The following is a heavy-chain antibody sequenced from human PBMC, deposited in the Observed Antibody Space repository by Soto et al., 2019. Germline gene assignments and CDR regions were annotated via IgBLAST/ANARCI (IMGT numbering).Heavy chain of an antibody. V-gene: IGHV3-21*01. Sequence: EVQLVESGGGLVKPGGSLRLSCAASGFTFSSYSMNWVRQAPGKGLEWVSSISSSSSYIYYADSVKGRFTISRDNAKNSLYLQMNSLRAEDTAVYYCARDKEYDWNYYGGGYGMDVWGQGTTVTVSS. J-gene: IGHJ6*02. CDR3: ARDKEYDWNYYGGGYGMDV. D-gene: IGHD1-7*01. CDR2: ISSSSSYI. CDR1: GFTFSSYS.